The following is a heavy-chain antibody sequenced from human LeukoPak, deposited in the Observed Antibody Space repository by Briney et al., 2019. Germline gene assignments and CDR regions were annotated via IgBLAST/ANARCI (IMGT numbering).Heavy chain of an antibody. CDR2: IARNGGWT. V-gene: IGHV3-64*01. CDR3: ARGDLGDSTGTRRGGDY. Sequence: GGSLRLSCVASGFTFSNYAMHWVRQAPGKGLEYVSSIARNGGWTYYVNSVKDRFTISRDNSKNTLYLQMGSLRVEDMAVYYCARGDLGDSTGTRRGGDYWGQGTLVTVSS. CDR1: GFTFSNYA. J-gene: IGHJ4*02. D-gene: IGHD1-1*01.